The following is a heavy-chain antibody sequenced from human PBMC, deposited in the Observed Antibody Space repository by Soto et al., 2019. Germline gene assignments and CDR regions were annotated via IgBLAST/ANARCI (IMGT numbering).Heavy chain of an antibody. CDR2: ISGSGGST. Sequence: EVHLLESGGGLVQPGGSLRLSCAASGFTFSNYAMSWVRQAPGKGLECVSTISGSGGSTYYADSVRGRFTISRDNSKNTLYLQMNSLRAEDTAKYYCAKGPGRYCSVGSCYSDYWGQGTLVTVSS. CDR3: AKGPGRYCSVGSCYSDY. CDR1: GFTFSNYA. V-gene: IGHV3-23*01. D-gene: IGHD2-15*01. J-gene: IGHJ4*02.